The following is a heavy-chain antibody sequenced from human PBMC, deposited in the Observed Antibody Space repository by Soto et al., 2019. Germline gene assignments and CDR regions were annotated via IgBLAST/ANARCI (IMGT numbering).Heavy chain of an antibody. CDR3: TRRRRSILMVYGFGGMDV. CDR1: GFTVGSHA. D-gene: IGHD2-8*01. Sequence: GGSLRLSCAASGFTVGSHAMSWVRQAPGKGLEWVSSISGSGDGTYYGDSVKGRFTISRDSSSSTLYLQMDNLRGEDTAVYFCTRRRRSILMVYGFGGMDVWGQGTTVTVSS. CDR2: ISGSGDGT. V-gene: IGHV3-23*01. J-gene: IGHJ6*02.